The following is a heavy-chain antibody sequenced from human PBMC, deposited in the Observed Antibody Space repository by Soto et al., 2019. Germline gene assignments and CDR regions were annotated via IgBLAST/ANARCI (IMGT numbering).Heavy chain of an antibody. CDR1: GFTFSSYD. D-gene: IGHD1-26*01. Sequence: EVQLVESGGGLVQPGGSLRLSCAASGFTFSSYDMHWVRQATGKGLEWVSAIGTAGDTYYPGSVKGRFTISRENAKNSLYLQMNSLRAGDTAVYYCARGLGVGATLFDYWGQGTLVTVSS. CDR2: IGTAGDT. CDR3: ARGLGVGATLFDY. J-gene: IGHJ4*02. V-gene: IGHV3-13*01.